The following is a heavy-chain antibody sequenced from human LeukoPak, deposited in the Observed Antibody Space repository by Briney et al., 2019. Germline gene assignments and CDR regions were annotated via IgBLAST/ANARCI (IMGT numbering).Heavy chain of an antibody. J-gene: IGHJ5*02. V-gene: IGHV3-23*01. D-gene: IGHD6-19*01. CDR2: ISGSGGST. CDR3: ARGRGSGHKENWFDP. CDR1: GFTFSSYA. Sequence: GGSLRLSCAASGFTFSSYAMSWVRQAPGKGLAWVSAISGSGGSTYYADSVKGRFTISRDNSKNTLYLQMNSLRAEDTAVYYCARGRGSGHKENWFDPWGQGTLVTVSS.